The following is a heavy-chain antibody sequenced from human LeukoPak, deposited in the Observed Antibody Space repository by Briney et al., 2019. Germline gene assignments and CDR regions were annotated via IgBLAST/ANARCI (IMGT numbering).Heavy chain of an antibody. Sequence: SETLSLTCTVSGGSISGYYWSWIRQPPGKGPEWNGYIYYSGSTKYSPSLESRVAMSVDTSKNQFSLTLTSVTAADTAVYYCARFRNYNDYWGQGTLVTVSS. J-gene: IGHJ4*02. V-gene: IGHV4-59*03. D-gene: IGHD1-14*01. CDR2: IYYSGST. CDR1: GGSISGYY. CDR3: ARFRNYNDY.